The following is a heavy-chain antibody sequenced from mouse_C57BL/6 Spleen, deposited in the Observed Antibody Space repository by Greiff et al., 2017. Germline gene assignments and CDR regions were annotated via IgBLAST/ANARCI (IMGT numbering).Heavy chain of an antibody. CDR2: IYPRSGNT. CDR1: GYTFTSYG. Sequence: QVQLKQSGAELARPGASVKLSCKASGYTFTSYGISWVKQRTGQGLEWIGEIYPRSGNTYYNEKSKGKATLTADKSSSTAYMELRSLTSEDSAVYFCAPHYYDSSERFAYWGQGTLVTVSA. D-gene: IGHD1-1*01. CDR3: APHYYDSSERFAY. V-gene: IGHV1-81*01. J-gene: IGHJ3*01.